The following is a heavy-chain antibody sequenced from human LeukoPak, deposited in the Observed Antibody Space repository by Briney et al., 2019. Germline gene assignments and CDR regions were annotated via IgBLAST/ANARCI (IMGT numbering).Heavy chain of an antibody. CDR2: IYSGGST. D-gene: IGHD6-19*01. CDR3: ARGVRSVGWYPNWFDP. Sequence: PGGSLRLSCAASGFTVSSNYMSWVRQAPGKGLEWVSVIYSGGSTYYADSVKGRFTISRDNSKNTLYIQMNSLRAEDTAVYYCARGVRSVGWYPNWFDPWGKGTLVTVSS. J-gene: IGHJ5*02. V-gene: IGHV3-53*01. CDR1: GFTVSSNY.